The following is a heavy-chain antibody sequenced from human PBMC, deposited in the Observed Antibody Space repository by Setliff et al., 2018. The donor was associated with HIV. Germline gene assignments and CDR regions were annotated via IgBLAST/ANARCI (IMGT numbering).Heavy chain of an antibody. CDR3: AGASSNTWGGELVY. D-gene: IGHD7-27*01. Sequence: SETLSLTCTVSGGSISSSSYYWGWVRQPPGKGLEWIGSVYYSGTTYYNPSLTSRVTISVDTSKNQFSLKLNSVTAADTAIYYCAGASSNTWGGELVYWGQGTLVTVSS. CDR1: GGSISSSSYY. CDR2: VYYSGTT. J-gene: IGHJ4*02. V-gene: IGHV4-39*07.